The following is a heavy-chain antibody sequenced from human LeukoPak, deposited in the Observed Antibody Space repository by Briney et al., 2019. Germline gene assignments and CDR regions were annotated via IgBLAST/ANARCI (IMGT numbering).Heavy chain of an antibody. CDR3: AKDQCSSTSCSDVDY. CDR1: GFTFSSYG. D-gene: IGHD2-2*01. Sequence: PGGSLRLSCAASGFTFSSYGMSWVRQAPGKGPEWVSAISGSGGSTYYADSVKGRFTISRDNSKNTLYLQMNSLRAEDTAVYYCAKDQCSSTSCSDVDYWGQGTLVTVSS. V-gene: IGHV3-23*01. J-gene: IGHJ4*02. CDR2: ISGSGGST.